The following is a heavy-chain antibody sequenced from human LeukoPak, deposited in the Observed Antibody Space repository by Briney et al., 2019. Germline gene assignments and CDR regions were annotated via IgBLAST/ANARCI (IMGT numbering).Heavy chain of an antibody. CDR1: GYSFTRKW. V-gene: IGHV5-51*01. CDR3: ARAGSGSYFDY. D-gene: IGHD3-10*01. J-gene: IGHJ4*02. CDR2: IFPGDSDT. Sequence: GESLKISCKGSGYSFTRKWIGWVRQMPGKGLEWMAFIFPGDSDTRYSPSFQGQVTISANKSISTAYLQWSSLKASDTAMYYCARAGSGSYFDYWGQGTLVTVSS.